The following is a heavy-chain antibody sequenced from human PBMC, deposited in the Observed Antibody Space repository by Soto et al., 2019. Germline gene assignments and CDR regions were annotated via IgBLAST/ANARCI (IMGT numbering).Heavy chain of an antibody. V-gene: IGHV3-23*01. CDR2: ISGSGGST. Sequence: PGGSLRLSCAASGFTFSSYAMSWVRQAPGKGLEWVSAISGSGGSTYYADSVKGRFTISRDNSKNTLYLQMNSLRAEDTAVYYCAKDMEDIVLMVSTNHVAFDIWGQGTMVTVSS. CDR3: AKDMEDIVLMVSTNHVAFDI. J-gene: IGHJ3*02. D-gene: IGHD2-8*01. CDR1: GFTFSSYA.